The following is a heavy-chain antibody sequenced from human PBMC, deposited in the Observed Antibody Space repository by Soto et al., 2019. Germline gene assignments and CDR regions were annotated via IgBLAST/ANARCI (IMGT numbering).Heavy chain of an antibody. J-gene: IGHJ4*02. CDR2: IHYSGIT. V-gene: IGHV4-59*11. CDR1: GGSFSGPY. Sequence: PSETLSLTCTVSGGSFSGPYWGWIRQPPGKGLEWIGYIHYSGITNYDPSLRSRVTMSIDMSKNQFSLSLTSVTTADTAIYYCARTEGTKIYFFDYWGPGSLVT. D-gene: IGHD2-8*01. CDR3: ARTEGTKIYFFDY.